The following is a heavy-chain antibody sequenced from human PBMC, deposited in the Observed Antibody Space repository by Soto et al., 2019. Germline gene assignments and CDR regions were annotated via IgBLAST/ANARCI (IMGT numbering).Heavy chain of an antibody. V-gene: IGHV3-21*01. Sequence: GSLRLSCAASGFTFSSYSMNWVRQAPGKGLEWVSCIYSSGSYIYYADSVKGRFTVSRDNAKNSLYLQMNSLRAEDTAVYYCARESSVVGATSFDYWGQGTLVTVSS. CDR3: ARESSVVGATSFDY. D-gene: IGHD1-26*01. CDR2: IYSSGSYI. CDR1: GFTFSSYS. J-gene: IGHJ4*02.